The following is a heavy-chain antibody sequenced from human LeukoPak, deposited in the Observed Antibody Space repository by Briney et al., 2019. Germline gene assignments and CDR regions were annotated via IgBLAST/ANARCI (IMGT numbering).Heavy chain of an antibody. CDR3: AREYRIELWNRGTWFDP. D-gene: IGHD5-18*01. CDR2: IYYTGST. V-gene: IGHV4-39*07. CDR1: GGSISSSNYY. Sequence: SETLSLTCTVSGGSISSSNYYWGWIRQPPGKGLEWIGSIYYTGSTYYNPSLKSRVTISVDTSKNQFSLKLSSVTAADTAVYYCAREYRIELWNRGTWFDPWGQGTLVTVSS. J-gene: IGHJ5*02.